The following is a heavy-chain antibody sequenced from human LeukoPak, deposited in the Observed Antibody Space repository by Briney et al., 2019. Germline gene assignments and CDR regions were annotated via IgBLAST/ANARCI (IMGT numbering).Heavy chain of an antibody. D-gene: IGHD6-13*01. J-gene: IGHJ4*02. CDR2: ISWDGGST. V-gene: IGHV3-43D*03. CDR3: AGGSSWQLDY. Sequence: GGSLRLSCAASGFTFDDYAMHWVRQAPGKGLEWVSLISWDGGSTYYADSVKGRFTISRDNSKNSLYLQMNSLKPEDTALYYCAGGSSWQLDYWGQGTLVTVSS. CDR1: GFTFDDYA.